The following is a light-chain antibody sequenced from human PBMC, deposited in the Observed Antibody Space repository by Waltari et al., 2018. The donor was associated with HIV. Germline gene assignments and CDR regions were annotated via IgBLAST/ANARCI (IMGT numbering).Light chain of an antibody. CDR2: DVS. J-gene: IGLJ2*01. V-gene: IGLV2-14*03. CDR3: SSYTSSSTPVV. CDR1: SSDVGGYNY. Sequence: QSALTQPASVSGSPGQSITISCTGTSSDVGGYNYVSWYQQHPGKAPKLMIYDVSNRRSGVSNRFAGSKSGNTASLTISGLQAEDEADYYCSSYTSSSTPVVFGGGTKLTVL.